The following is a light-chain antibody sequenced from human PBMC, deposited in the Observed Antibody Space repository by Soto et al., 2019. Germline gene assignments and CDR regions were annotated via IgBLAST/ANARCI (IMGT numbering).Light chain of an antibody. V-gene: IGKV1-39*01. J-gene: IGKJ3*01. CDR2: AAS. CDR3: QQYDGAPLT. CDR1: QNINIY. Sequence: DIQMTQSPSSLSASVGDRVTITCRASQNINIYLNWYQQKPGKAPKLLIYAASSLQSGVPSRFSGSASGTDFSLTINSLQPEDFAVYYCQQYDGAPLTFGPGTKVDIK.